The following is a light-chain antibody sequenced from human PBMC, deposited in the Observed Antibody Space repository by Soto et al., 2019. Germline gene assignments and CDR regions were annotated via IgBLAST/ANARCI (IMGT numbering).Light chain of an antibody. CDR3: QQSYSTPYT. CDR1: QRITTY. CDR2: TAA. V-gene: IGKV1-39*01. J-gene: IGKJ4*01. Sequence: IQMTQSPSSLSASVGDRVTITCRASQRITTYLNWYQQKPGKAPKLLISTAATLQGGVPSRFSGSGSGTDFTLTITTLQPEDFATYFCQQSYSTPYTFGGGTKVEIK.